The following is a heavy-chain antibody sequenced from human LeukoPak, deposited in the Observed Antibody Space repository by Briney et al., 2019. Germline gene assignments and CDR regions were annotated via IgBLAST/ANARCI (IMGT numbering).Heavy chain of an antibody. CDR2: ISGSGGST. CDR1: GFTFSSYA. V-gene: IGHV3-23*01. D-gene: IGHD3-3*01. J-gene: IGHJ4*02. CDR3: AKNYDFWSGSPFDY. Sequence: GGSLRPFCAASGFTFSSYAMSWVRQAPGKGLEWVSAISGSGGSTYYADSVKGRFTISRDNSKNTLYLQMNSLRAEDTAVYYCAKNYDFWSGSPFDYWGQGTLVTVSS.